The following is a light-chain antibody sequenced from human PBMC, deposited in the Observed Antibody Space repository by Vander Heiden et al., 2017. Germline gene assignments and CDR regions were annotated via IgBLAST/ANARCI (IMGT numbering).Light chain of an antibody. CDR3: TSYAGSNKLV. V-gene: IGLV2-8*01. CDR2: EVS. Sequence: QSALTQPPSASGSPGQSVTISCTGTSSDVGGYNYGSWYQQHPCTALKLMIYEVSNLPSGVPDRFSGSKSGNTASLTVSGLQAEDEADYYCTSYAGSNKLVFGGGTKL. J-gene: IGLJ2*01. CDR1: SSDVGGYNY.